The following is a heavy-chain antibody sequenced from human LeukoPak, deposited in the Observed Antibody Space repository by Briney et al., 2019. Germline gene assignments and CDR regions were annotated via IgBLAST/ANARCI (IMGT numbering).Heavy chain of an antibody. CDR3: TRVRTSGEEDY. D-gene: IGHD3-10*01. CDR1: GFTFSSYW. J-gene: IGHJ4*02. CDR2: INQDGSEK. V-gene: IGHV3-7*01. Sequence: GGSLRLSCAASGFTFSSYWMSWVRQVPGKGLEWVASINQDGSEKRSVDSVKGRFIISRDNARNSLYLQMNSLRADDTAVYYCTRVRTSGEEDYWGQGTLVTVSS.